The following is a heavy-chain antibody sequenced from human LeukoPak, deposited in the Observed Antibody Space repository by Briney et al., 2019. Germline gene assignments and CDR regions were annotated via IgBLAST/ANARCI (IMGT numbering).Heavy chain of an antibody. J-gene: IGHJ4*02. D-gene: IGHD2-2*01. Sequence: GGSLRLSCGASGFIFSTYWMTWVRQAPGKGLEWVANIKEDGSEKKYVDSVKGRFTISRDNAKNSLYLQMNSLRAEDTAVYYGARAISTALDHWGQGTLVTVSS. CDR3: ARAISTALDH. V-gene: IGHV3-7*01. CDR1: GFIFSTYW. CDR2: IKEDGSEK.